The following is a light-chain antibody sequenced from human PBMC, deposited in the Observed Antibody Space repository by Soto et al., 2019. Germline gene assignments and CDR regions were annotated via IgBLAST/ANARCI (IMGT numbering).Light chain of an antibody. Sequence: DIQMTQSPSSLSASVGDRVTITCRASQSISSYLNWYQQKPGKAPQLLIYAASNLQIGVPSRFSGSGSGTYFTLTISSLQSEDFAVYYCQQYNNWPPKTFGQGTKVDIK. CDR1: QSISSY. CDR3: QQYNNWPPKT. CDR2: AAS. J-gene: IGKJ1*01. V-gene: IGKV1-39*01.